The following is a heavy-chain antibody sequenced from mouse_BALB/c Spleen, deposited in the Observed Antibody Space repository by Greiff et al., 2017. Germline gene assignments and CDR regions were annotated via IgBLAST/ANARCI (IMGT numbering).Heavy chain of an antibody. Sequence: EVHLVESGGGLVQPKGSLKLSCAASGFTFNTYAMNWVRQAPGKGLEWVARIRSKSNNYATYYADSVKDRFTISRDDSQSMLYLQMNNLKTEDTAMYYCVRRGFDYWGQGTTLTVSS. V-gene: IGHV10-1*02. CDR1: GFTFNTYA. J-gene: IGHJ2*01. CDR3: VRRGFDY. CDR2: IRSKSNNYAT.